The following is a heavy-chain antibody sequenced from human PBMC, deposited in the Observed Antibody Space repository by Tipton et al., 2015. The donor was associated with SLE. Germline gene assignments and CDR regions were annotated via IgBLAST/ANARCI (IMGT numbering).Heavy chain of an antibody. CDR3: ARHIWGGYDAFDV. V-gene: IGHV4-39*01. CDR1: NGSISSSPYY. D-gene: IGHD3-16*01. CDR2: IYYSGST. J-gene: IGHJ3*01. Sequence: TLSLTCTVSNGSISSSPYYWGWIRQSPGKGLEWVGSIYYSGSTYYNPSLKSRVTISVDTSRNQCSLNLTSVTAADTAVYYCARHIWGGYDAFDVWGHGTLVTVSS.